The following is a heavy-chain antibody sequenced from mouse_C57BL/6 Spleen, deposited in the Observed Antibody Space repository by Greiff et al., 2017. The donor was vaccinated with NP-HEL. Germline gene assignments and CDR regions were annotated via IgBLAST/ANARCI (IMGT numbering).Heavy chain of an antibody. CDR2: ISYTGST. Sequence: DVQLQESGPGLAKPSQTLSLTCYVTGYSITSDYWNWIRKFPGNKLEYMGYISYTGSTYYNPPLNSRMSITRDTSKNQYYLNLNSVTTEDKATNYCASRYYSSYDGWYSDYWGQGTTLTVSS. V-gene: IGHV3-8*01. D-gene: IGHD2-5*01. CDR1: GYSITSDY. J-gene: IGHJ2*01. CDR3: ASRYYSSYDGWYSDY.